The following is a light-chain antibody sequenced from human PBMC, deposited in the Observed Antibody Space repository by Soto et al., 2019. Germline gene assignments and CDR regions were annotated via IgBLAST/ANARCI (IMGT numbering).Light chain of an antibody. J-gene: IGKJ4*01. V-gene: IGKV3-15*01. CDR3: QQYGDWPLT. Sequence: VLTQSPGTLSLSPWERATRSCRASQGVSSYLAWYQQKPGQAPRLLIFGVSSRAAGIPDRFSGSGSGTEFTLTISSLQSEDFAVYYCQQYGDWPLTFGGGTKVDIK. CDR1: QGVSSY. CDR2: GVS.